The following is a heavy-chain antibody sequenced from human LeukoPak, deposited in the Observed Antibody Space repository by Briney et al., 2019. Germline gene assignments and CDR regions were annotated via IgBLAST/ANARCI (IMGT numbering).Heavy chain of an antibody. J-gene: IGHJ3*02. CDR1: GFTFSTYW. V-gene: IGHV3-74*01. CDR2: IKSDGSNS. D-gene: IGHD5-18*01. CDR3: AMLDAVDTAMVIGRAFDI. Sequence: GGSLRLSCAASGFTFSTYWMHWVRQAPGTGLVWVSRIKSDGSNSNYADCVKGRFTISRDNAKNSLYLQMNSLRDEDTAVYYCAMLDAVDTAMVIGRAFDIWGQGTMVTVSS.